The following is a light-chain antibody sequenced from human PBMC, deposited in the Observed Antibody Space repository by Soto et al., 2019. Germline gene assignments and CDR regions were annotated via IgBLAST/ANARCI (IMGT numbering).Light chain of an antibody. CDR3: GSWDSSLSAYV. J-gene: IGLJ1*01. CDR2: DDN. Sequence: QSVLTQPPSVSAAPGQKVTISCSGSSSNIGGNSVSWYQQLPGTAPKLPIYDDNERPSGIPDRFSGSKSGTSATLGITGFQTGDEADYYCGSWDSSLSAYVFGTGTKV. V-gene: IGLV1-51*01. CDR1: SSNIGGNS.